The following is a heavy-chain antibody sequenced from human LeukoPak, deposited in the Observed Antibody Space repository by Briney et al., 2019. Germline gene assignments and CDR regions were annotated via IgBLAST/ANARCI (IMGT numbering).Heavy chain of an antibody. J-gene: IGHJ3*02. D-gene: IGHD4-17*01. CDR1: GGSISSGGYY. V-gene: IGHV4-30-2*01. CDR3: ARAVDYGDYPALDAFDI. Sequence: SETLSLTCTVSGGSISSGGYYWSWIRQPPGKGLEYIGYVYHNGNTYYNPSFKSRVAMSVDRSKNQFSLELISVTAADSAVYYCARAVDYGDYPALDAFDIWGQGTMVTVSS. CDR2: VYHNGNT.